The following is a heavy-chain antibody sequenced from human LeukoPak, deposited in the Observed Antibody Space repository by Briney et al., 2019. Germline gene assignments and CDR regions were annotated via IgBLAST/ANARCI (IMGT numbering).Heavy chain of an antibody. CDR3: ATGSGYCSSTSCYPPNDYYYYGMDV. J-gene: IGHJ6*02. D-gene: IGHD2-2*01. CDR2: FDPEDGET. V-gene: IGHV1-24*01. CDR1: GYTLTKLS. Sequence: ASVKVSCKVSGYTLTKLSMHWVRQAPGKGLEWMGGFDPEDGETIYAQKFQGRVTMTEDTSTDTAYMELSSLRSEDTAVYYCATGSGYCSSTSCYPPNDYYYYGMDVWGQGTTVTVSS.